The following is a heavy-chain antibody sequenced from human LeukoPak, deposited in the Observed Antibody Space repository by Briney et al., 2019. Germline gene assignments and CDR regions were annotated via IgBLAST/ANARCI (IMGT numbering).Heavy chain of an antibody. D-gene: IGHD6-13*01. CDR1: GFTFSSYA. CDR3: ARGSSKQQLLRAGALDI. V-gene: IGHV3-30*04. Sequence: GRSLRLSCAASGFTFSSYAMHWVRQAPGKGLEWVAVISYDGNNKYYADSVRGRFSISRDNSKNTLFLQMNSLRVEDTAVYYCARGSSKQQLLRAGALDIWGQGTMVTVSS. J-gene: IGHJ3*02. CDR2: ISYDGNNK.